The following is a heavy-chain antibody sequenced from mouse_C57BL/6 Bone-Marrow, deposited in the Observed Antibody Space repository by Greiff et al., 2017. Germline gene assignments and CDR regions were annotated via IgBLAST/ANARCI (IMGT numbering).Heavy chain of an antibody. CDR3: ERGEENYYGSSYDFDY. D-gene: IGHD1-1*01. Sequence: QVQLQQSGAELVRPGASVKMSCKASGYTFTSYNMHWVKQTPRQGLEWIGAIYPGNGDTSYNQKFKGKATLTVDKSSSTAYMQLSSLKSEDSAVYFCERGEENYYGSSYDFDYWGQGTTLTVST. CDR1: GYTFTSYN. CDR2: IYPGNGDT. V-gene: IGHV1-12*01. J-gene: IGHJ2*01.